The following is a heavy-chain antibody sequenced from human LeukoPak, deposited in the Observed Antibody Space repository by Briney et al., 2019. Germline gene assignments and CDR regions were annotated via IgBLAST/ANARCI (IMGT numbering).Heavy chain of an antibody. V-gene: IGHV1-8*03. CDR1: GGTFSSYA. J-gene: IGHJ6*03. CDR3: ARAGTMVRGVRGYYYYMDV. Sequence: ASVKVSCKASGGTFSSYAINWVRQATGQGLEWMGWMNPNSGNTGYAQKFQGRVTITRNTSISTAYMELSSLRSEDTAVYYCARAGTMVRGVRGYYYYMDVWGKGTTVTVSS. CDR2: MNPNSGNT. D-gene: IGHD3-10*01.